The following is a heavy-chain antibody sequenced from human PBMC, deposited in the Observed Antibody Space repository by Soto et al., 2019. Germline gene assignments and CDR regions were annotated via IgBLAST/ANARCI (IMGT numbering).Heavy chain of an antibody. V-gene: IGHV4-59*01. CDR3: ARRPWADYGGIFDP. D-gene: IGHD4-17*01. Sequence: QVQLQESGPGLVKPSETLSLTCTVSSGSISSYYWSWIRQPPGKGLEWIGYIYYSGSTNYNPSLKSRVTISVDTSKNQFSLKLTSVTAADTAVYYCARRPWADYGGIFDPWGQGTLVTVSS. CDR2: IYYSGST. CDR1: SGSISSYY. J-gene: IGHJ5*02.